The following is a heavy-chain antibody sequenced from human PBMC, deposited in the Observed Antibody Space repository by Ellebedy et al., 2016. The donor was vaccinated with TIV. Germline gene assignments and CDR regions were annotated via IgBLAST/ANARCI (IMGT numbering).Heavy chain of an antibody. CDR2: ISGSGGST. CDR1: GFTFSSYA. V-gene: IGHV3-23*01. CDR3: AKRITMVRGVRSYYYYGMDV. Sequence: GESLKISXAASGFTFSSYAMSWVRQAPGKGLEWASAISGSGGSTYYADSVKGRFTISRDNSKNTLYLQMNSLRAEDTAVYYCAKRITMVRGVRSYYYYGMDVWGQGTTVTVSS. D-gene: IGHD3-10*01. J-gene: IGHJ6*02.